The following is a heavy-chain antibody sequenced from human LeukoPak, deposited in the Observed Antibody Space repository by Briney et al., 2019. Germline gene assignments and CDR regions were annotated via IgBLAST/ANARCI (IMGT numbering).Heavy chain of an antibody. CDR1: GFTFTDYY. V-gene: IGHV3-11*01. J-gene: IGHJ4*02. CDR3: ARVGRLQYGDYVAFDY. Sequence: GVSLRLSCATSGFTFTDYYMSWIRQAPGKGLEWVSYISVSGTTMYYADSVKGRFTLSRDNAKNSLYLQMNSLRAEDTAVYYCARVGRLQYGDYVAFDYWGQGALVTVFS. D-gene: IGHD4-17*01. CDR2: ISVSGTTM.